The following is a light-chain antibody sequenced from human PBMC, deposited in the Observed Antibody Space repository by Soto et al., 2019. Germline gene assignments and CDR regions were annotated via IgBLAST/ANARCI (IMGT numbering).Light chain of an antibody. CDR1: TGAVTSGHY. V-gene: IGLV7-46*01. J-gene: IGLJ2*01. CDR3: LLAYNGRRI. Sequence: QSAVTQESSLTVSPGGTVTLTCGSSTGAVTSGHYPYWFQQKPGQAPRTLIYDTCNTHSWTPARFSGSLLGGKAALTLSGAQPEDEAEYYCLLAYNGRRIFGGGTKLTVL. CDR2: DTC.